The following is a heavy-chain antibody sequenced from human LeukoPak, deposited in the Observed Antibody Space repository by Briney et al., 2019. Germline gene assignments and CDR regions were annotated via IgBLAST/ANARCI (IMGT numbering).Heavy chain of an antibody. CDR3: AKDREMATIIGAGLSAFDI. CDR2: IIPIFGTA. D-gene: IGHD5-24*01. CDR1: GGTFSSYA. J-gene: IGHJ3*02. Sequence: SVKVSCKASGGTFSSYAISWVRQAPGQGLEWMGGIIPIFGTANYAQKFQGRVTITTDESTSTAYMELSSLRSEDPAVYYCAKDREMATIIGAGLSAFDIWGQGTMVTVS. V-gene: IGHV1-69*05.